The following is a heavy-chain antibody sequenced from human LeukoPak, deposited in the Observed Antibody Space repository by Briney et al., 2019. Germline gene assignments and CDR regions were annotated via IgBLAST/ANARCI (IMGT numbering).Heavy chain of an antibody. CDR1: GGSISSYY. CDR2: IYYSGST. J-gene: IGHJ4*02. V-gene: IGHV4-59*08. D-gene: IGHD6-6*01. CDR3: ATTEYSSSSSFDY. Sequence: PSETLSLTCTVSGGSISSYYWSWIRQPPGKGLEWIGYIYYSGSTNYNPSLKSRVTISVDKSKNQFSLKLSSVTAADTAVYYCATTEYSSSSSFDYWGQGTLVTVSS.